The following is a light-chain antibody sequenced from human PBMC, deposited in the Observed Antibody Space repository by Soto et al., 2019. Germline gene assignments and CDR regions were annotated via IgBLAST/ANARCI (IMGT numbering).Light chain of an antibody. CDR2: EVT. J-gene: IGLJ2*01. Sequence: QSALTQPPSASGSPGKSVTISCTGTSSDVGGYNYVSWYQQHPGKAPKLMIYEVTKRPSGVPSRFSVSKSGNTASLTVSGLQAEDDADYYCISYAGSNTLVFGGGTKLT. CDR3: ISYAGSNTLV. V-gene: IGLV2-8*01. CDR1: SSDVGGYNY.